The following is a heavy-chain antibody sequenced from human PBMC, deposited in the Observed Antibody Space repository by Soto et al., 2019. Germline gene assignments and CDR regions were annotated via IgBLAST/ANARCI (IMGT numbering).Heavy chain of an antibody. CDR1: GFTFSGYA. V-gene: IGHV3-23*01. CDR3: AKGSKLLPSTYYMDV. CDR2: ISGSGGST. D-gene: IGHD2-15*01. Sequence: GGSLRLSCAASGFTFSGYAMSWVRQAPGEGLEWVSAISGSGGSTYYADSVKGRFTISRDNSKNTLYLQMNSLRAEDTAVYYCAKGSKLLPSTYYMDVWGKGTTVTVSS. J-gene: IGHJ6*03.